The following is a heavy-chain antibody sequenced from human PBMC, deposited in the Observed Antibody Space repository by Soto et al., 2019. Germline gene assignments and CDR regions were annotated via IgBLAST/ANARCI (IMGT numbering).Heavy chain of an antibody. Sequence: QVQLVESGGGVVQPGRSLRLSCAASGFTFSNYGMHWVRQAPGKGLEGVAVIWFDGSNEYYEDSVKGRFNISRDNSKNMVDLQMNSLRAEDTAVYYCAREGINSGWFLDSWGQGTQVTVSS. CDR3: AREGINSGWFLDS. V-gene: IGHV3-33*01. J-gene: IGHJ4*02. D-gene: IGHD6-19*01. CDR2: IWFDGSNE. CDR1: GFTFSNYG.